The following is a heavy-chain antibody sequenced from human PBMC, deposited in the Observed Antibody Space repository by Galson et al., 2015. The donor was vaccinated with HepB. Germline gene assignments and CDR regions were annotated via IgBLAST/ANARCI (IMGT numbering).Heavy chain of an antibody. D-gene: IGHD3-10*01. CDR1: GFTFSSYG. Sequence: SLRLSCAASGFTFSSYGMHWVRQAPGKGLEWVAVISYDGSNKYYADSVKGRFTISRDNSKNTLYLQMNSLRAEDTAVYYCAKLDAGSYYRGMDVWGQGTTVTVSS. CDR3: AKLDAGSYYRGMDV. J-gene: IGHJ6*02. V-gene: IGHV3-30*18. CDR2: ISYDGSNK.